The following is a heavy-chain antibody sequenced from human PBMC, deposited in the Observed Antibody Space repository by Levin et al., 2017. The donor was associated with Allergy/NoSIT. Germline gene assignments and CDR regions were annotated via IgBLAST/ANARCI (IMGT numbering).Heavy chain of an antibody. CDR1: GFIFSDAW. V-gene: IGHV3-15*05. CDR3: GTDLRSWWLNS. CDR2: IRSKSDGGTS. J-gene: IGHJ5*01. D-gene: IGHD3-10*01. Sequence: GGSLRLSCAASGFIFSDAWMTWVRQAPGKGLEWVGRIRSKSDGGTSDYTAPVRGRFTISRDDSKNTLYLQLNSLKSDDTAIYYCGTDLRSWWLNSWGQGTLVTVSS.